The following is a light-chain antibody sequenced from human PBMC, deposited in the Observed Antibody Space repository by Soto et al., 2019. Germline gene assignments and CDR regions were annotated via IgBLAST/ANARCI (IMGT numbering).Light chain of an antibody. CDR1: QSVGSSF. CDR3: QQYGSSQT. J-gene: IGKJ1*01. Sequence: EIVLTQSPGTLSLSPGERATLSCRASQSVGSSFLAWFQHKPGQAPRLLIYGASSRATGILDRFSGSGSGTDFTLTISRLEPEDFAVYYCQQYGSSQTFGQGTKVDIK. CDR2: GAS. V-gene: IGKV3-20*01.